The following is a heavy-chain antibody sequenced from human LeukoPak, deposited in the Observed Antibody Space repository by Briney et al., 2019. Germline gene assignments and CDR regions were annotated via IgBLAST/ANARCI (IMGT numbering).Heavy chain of an antibody. CDR1: GYTFTGYF. CDR2: INPNNGAT. D-gene: IGHD2/OR15-2a*01. CDR3: AREGGVRAYFFDP. J-gene: IGHJ5*02. V-gene: IGHV1-2*02. Sequence: GASVKVSCKASGYTFTGYFMHWVRQAPGQGLEWMGWINPNNGATNYVQKFQGRVTMTRDMSISTAYMELSSLRSDDTAVYYCAREGGVRAYFFDPWGQGTLVTVSS.